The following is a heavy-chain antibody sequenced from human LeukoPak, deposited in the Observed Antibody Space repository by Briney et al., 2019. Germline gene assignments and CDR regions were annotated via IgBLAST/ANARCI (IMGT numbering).Heavy chain of an antibody. V-gene: IGHV3-23*01. CDR2: ISGSGGST. J-gene: IGHJ6*03. CDR3: AKGRGWEASYYYYYMDV. CDR1: GFTFSSYG. D-gene: IGHD1-26*01. Sequence: GGSLRLSCAASGFTFSSYGMSWVRQAPGKGLEWVSAISGSGGSTYYTDSMKGRFTISRDNSKNTLYLQMNSLRAEDTAVYYCAKGRGWEASYYYYYMDVWGKGTTVTISS.